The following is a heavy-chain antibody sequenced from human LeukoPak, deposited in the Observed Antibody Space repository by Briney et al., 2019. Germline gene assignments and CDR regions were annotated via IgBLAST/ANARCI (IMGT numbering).Heavy chain of an antibody. CDR1: GFTFSSYD. CDR2: IGTAGEI. CDR3: ARAAYSSTWYSRYFDL. V-gene: IGHV3-13*01. D-gene: IGHD6-13*01. J-gene: IGHJ2*01. Sequence: GGSLRLSCAASGFTFSSYDIHWVRQATGKGLEWVSGIGTAGEIYYPGSVKGRFTISRENAKNSLYLQMNSLRAGDTAVYYCARAAYSSTWYSRYFDLWGRGTLVTISS.